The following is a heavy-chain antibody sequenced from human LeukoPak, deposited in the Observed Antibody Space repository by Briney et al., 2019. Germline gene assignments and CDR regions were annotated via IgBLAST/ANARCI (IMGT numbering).Heavy chain of an antibody. CDR3: ANGGRVEYQLRGFDP. V-gene: IGHV3-23*01. D-gene: IGHD2-2*01. CDR1: GFTFSSYA. CDR2: ISGSGGTT. Sequence: GGSLRLSCAASGFTFSSYAMSWVRQAPGKGLEWVSGISGSGGTTYYADSVKGRFTISRDNSKNTLYLQMNSLRAEDTAIYYCANGGRVEYQLRGFDPWGQGTLVSVSS. J-gene: IGHJ5*02.